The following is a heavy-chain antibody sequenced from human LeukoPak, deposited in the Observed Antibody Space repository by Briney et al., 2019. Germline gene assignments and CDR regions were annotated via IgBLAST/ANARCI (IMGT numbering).Heavy chain of an antibody. J-gene: IGHJ6*03. CDR1: GGSISSYY. V-gene: IGHV4-59*01. CDR2: VYYGGVT. CDR3: ARGLRTGSYPYYYYYYMDV. D-gene: IGHD1-26*01. Sequence: SETLSLTCTVSGGSISSYYWTWIRQPPGKGLEWIGFVYYGGVTKYNPSLMSRVTISVDTSKNQFSLKVSSVTAADTAVYYCARGLRTGSYPYYYYYYMDVWGKGTTVTVSS.